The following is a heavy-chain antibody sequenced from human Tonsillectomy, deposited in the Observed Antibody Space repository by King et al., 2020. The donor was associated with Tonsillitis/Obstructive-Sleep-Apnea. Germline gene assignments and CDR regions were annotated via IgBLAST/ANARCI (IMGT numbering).Heavy chain of an antibody. CDR3: ARDRTHGISGYYYFAY. CDR2: IWYDGSNI. J-gene: IGHJ4*02. D-gene: IGHD3-22*01. V-gene: IGHV3-33*01. CDR1: GFTFSSYG. Sequence: VQLVESGGGVVQPGRSLRLSCAASGFTFSSYGMHWVRQAPGKGLEWVAVIWYDGSNIHFADSVKGRFTISRDNSKNTLYLQMNSLRAEDTAVYYCARDRTHGISGYYYFAYWGQGILVTVSS.